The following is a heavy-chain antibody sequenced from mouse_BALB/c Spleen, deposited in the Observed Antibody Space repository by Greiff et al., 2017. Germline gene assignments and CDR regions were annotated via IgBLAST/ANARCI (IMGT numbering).Heavy chain of an antibody. D-gene: IGHD2-1*01. CDR2: IDPANGNT. Sequence: VQLQQSGAELVKPGASVKLSCTASGFNIKDTYMHWVNQRPEQGLEWIGRIDPANGNTKYDPKFQGKDTITADTSSNTAYLQLSSLTSEDTAVCYCAKWDGNHCFDYWGEGTTLTVSA. V-gene: IGHV14-3*02. CDR1: GFNIKDTY. CDR3: AKWDGNHCFDY. J-gene: IGHJ2*01.